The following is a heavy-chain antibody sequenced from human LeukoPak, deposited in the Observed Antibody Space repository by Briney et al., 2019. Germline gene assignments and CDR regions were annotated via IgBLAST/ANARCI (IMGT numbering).Heavy chain of an antibody. V-gene: IGHV1-8*01. CDR2: MNPNSGNT. CDR3: ARGPDYDFWSGYPESYYYYGMDV. J-gene: IGHJ6*02. Sequence: ASVTVSCKASGYTFTSYDINWVRQATGQGLEWMGWMNPNSGNTGYAQKFQGRVTMTRNTSISTAYMELSSLRSEDTAVYYCARGPDYDFWSGYPESYYYYGMDVWGQGTTVTVSS. D-gene: IGHD3-3*01. CDR1: GYTFTSYD.